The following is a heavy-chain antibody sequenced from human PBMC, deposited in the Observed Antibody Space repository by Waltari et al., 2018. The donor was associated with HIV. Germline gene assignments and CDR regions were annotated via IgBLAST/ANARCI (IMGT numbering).Heavy chain of an antibody. V-gene: IGHV1-2*06. CDR1: GYTLTGYY. CDR3: ASTYGSGSSYFYYYYMDV. Sequence: QVHLVQSGAEVKKPGASVKVSCKASGYTLTGYYMHWVRQAPGQGLEWMGRINPNRVTMTRDTSISTAYMELSGLRSDDTAVYYCASTYGSGSSYFYYYYMDVWGKGTTVTVSS. CDR2: INP. D-gene: IGHD3-10*01. J-gene: IGHJ6*03.